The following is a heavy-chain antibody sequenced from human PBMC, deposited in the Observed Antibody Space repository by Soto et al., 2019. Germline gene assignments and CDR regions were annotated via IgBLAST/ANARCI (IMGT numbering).Heavy chain of an antibody. V-gene: IGHV4-39*01. CDR1: GGSIFSSSYY. Sequence: QLQLQESGPGLVKPSETLSLTCTVSGGSIFSSSYYWGWIRQPPGKGLEWIGTFYYSGSTYYNPSLTCRVTIAVDTSKNQFSLKLTSVTAADTAVYYCARQWGYDAFDIWGQGTLVTVSS. CDR3: ARQWGYDAFDI. J-gene: IGHJ3*02. D-gene: IGHD1-26*01. CDR2: FYYSGST.